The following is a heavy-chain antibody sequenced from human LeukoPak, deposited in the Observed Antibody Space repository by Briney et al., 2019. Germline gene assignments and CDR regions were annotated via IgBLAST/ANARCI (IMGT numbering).Heavy chain of an antibody. Sequence: TSETLSLTCNVYGGSISSYYWSWIRQPPGKGLEWIGYMYYSGITNYNPSLKSRVTISVDTSKNQFSLKLSSVTAADTAVYYCARVRRYSGYDWFDYWGQGTLVTVSS. CDR2: MYYSGIT. CDR3: ARVRRYSGYDWFDY. CDR1: GGSISSYY. V-gene: IGHV4-59*01. D-gene: IGHD5-12*01. J-gene: IGHJ4*02.